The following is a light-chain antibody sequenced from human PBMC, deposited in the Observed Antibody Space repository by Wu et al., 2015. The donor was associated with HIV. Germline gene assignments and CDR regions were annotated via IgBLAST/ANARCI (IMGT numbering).Light chain of an antibody. J-gene: IGKJ4*01. Sequence: EIVMTQSPATLSVSPGERVTLSCGASQSISTNLAWYQQKAGQAPRLLIYGAAMRATGVPARFSGSGSGTEFTLTISSLQSEDFAVYYCQRYNNWLSLTFGGGTKVEMK. CDR3: QRYNNWLSLT. CDR2: GAA. V-gene: IGKV3-15*01. CDR1: QSISTN.